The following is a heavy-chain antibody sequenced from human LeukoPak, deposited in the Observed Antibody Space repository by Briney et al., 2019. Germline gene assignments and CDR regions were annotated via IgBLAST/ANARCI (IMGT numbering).Heavy chain of an antibody. CDR1: GGSISSYY. CDR3: ARRQGSSWYFY. Sequence: PSETLSLTCTVSGGSISSYYWSWIRQPPGKGLEWIGYIYYSGSTNYNPSLKSRVTISVDTSKNQFSLKLSSVTAADTAVYYCARRQGSSWYFYWGQGTLVTVSS. V-gene: IGHV4-59*12. J-gene: IGHJ4*02. CDR2: IYYSGST. D-gene: IGHD6-13*01.